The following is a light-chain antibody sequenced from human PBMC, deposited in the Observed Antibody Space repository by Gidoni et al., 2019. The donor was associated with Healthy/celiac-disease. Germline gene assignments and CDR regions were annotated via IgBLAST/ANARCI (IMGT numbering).Light chain of an antibody. CDR1: SSNIGSNT. Sequence: QSVLTQPPSASGTPGQRVTISCSGSSSNIGSNTANWYQQPPGTAPKLLICSNKQRPSGVPDRFSGSKSGTSASLAISGLQSEDEADYYCAAWDDSLNGPVFGGGTKLTV. CDR2: SNK. CDR3: AAWDDSLNGPV. V-gene: IGLV1-44*01. J-gene: IGLJ3*02.